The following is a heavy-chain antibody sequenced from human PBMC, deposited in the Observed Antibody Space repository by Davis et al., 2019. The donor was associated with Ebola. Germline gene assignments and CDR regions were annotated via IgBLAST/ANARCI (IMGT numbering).Heavy chain of an antibody. CDR3: ARNTIYDYDGSVYSSPYYFDF. Sequence: AGSLSLSCTVSGSCITSNSDSWGSLRQPPGNDREWTADLCDGKNTQYQPSLKHRVTISVDTSKNQFSLKLTSVTAADTAVYFCARNTIYDYDGSVYSSPYYFDFWGQGTLVTVS. V-gene: IGHV4-39*01. CDR2: LCDGKNT. J-gene: IGHJ4*02. CDR1: GSCITSNSDS. D-gene: IGHD3-22*01.